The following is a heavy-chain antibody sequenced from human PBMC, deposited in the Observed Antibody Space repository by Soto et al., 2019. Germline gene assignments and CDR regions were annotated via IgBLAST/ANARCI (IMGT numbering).Heavy chain of an antibody. CDR1: GGSFSGYY. D-gene: IGHD6-13*01. Sequence: SETLSLTCGVYGGSFSGYYWGWIRQSPEKGLEWIGEINHSGTTIYNPSLESRVTISVDTSKNQFSLKLSSVTAADTAVYYCARVASLGIAAARGYGMDVWGQGTTVTVSS. J-gene: IGHJ6*02. V-gene: IGHV4-34*01. CDR3: ARVASLGIAAARGYGMDV. CDR2: INHSGTT.